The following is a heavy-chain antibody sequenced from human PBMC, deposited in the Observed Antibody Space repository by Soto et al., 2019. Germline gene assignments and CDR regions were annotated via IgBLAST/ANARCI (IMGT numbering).Heavy chain of an antibody. V-gene: IGHV1-2*02. CDR2: MNPNSGGT. J-gene: IGHJ4*02. Sequence: QVQLVQSGADVKKPGASVKVSCKTSGYTFSGYFMHWLRQAPGQGLESMGWMNPNSGGTDYAQNFQGRVSMTWETSISTAYMELSRLRSDDTAIYYCARGYYSSSWRVFDYWGQGTLVTVSS. D-gene: IGHD6-13*01. CDR3: ARGYYSSSWRVFDY. CDR1: GYTFSGYF.